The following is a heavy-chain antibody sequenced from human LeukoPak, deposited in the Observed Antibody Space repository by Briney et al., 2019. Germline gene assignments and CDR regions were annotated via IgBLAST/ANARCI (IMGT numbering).Heavy chain of an antibody. Sequence: ASVKVSCKASGYTFTSYYMHWVRQAPGQGLEWMGIINPSGGSTSYAQKFQGRVTMTRDTSTNTVYMELSSLRSEDAAVYFCARATLSDYYFNYWGQGTLVTVSS. CDR1: GYTFTSYY. CDR3: ARATLSDYYFNY. CDR2: INPSGGST. V-gene: IGHV1-46*01. J-gene: IGHJ4*02.